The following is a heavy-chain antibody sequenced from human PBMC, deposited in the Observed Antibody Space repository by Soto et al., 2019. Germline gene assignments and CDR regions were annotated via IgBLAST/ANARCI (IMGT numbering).Heavy chain of an antibody. J-gene: IGHJ6*02. V-gene: IGHV4-39*01. CDR3: ASSGFSNRRNAFDV. D-gene: IGHD6-13*01. Sequence: QLQLQESGPGLVKPSETLSLTCTVSGGSVSSSTYYWGWIRQPPGKGLEWIGSLYDSGTSYYNPSRKSRVTISVDTSKGQFSLKVSSVTAADTAVYYCASSGFSNRRNAFDVWGQGTTVTVSS. CDR1: GGSVSSSTYY. CDR2: LYDSGTS.